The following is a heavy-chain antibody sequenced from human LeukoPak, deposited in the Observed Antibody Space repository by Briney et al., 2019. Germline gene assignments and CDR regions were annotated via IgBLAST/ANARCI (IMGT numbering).Heavy chain of an antibody. V-gene: IGHV3-23*01. D-gene: IGHD3-3*01. Sequence: GSLRLSCAASGFTFSSYAMSWGRQAPGKGLEWVSAISGSGGSTYYADSVKGRFTVSRDTPKNTLYLQMNSLRAEDTAVYYCAKVYDFWSGSNTYYFDYWGQGTLVTVSS. J-gene: IGHJ4*02. CDR3: AKVYDFWSGSNTYYFDY. CDR2: ISGSGGST. CDR1: GFTFSSYA.